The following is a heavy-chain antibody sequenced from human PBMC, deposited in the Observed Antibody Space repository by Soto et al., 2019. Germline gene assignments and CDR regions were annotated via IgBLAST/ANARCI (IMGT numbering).Heavy chain of an antibody. J-gene: IGHJ4*02. Sequence: GGSLRLSCAASGFTFSSYAMSWVRQAPGKGLEWVSAISGSGGSTYYADSVKGRFTISRDNSKNTLYLQMNSLRAEDTAVYYCAEGEEPYYDFWSQGRFDYWGQGTLVTVSS. CDR3: AEGEEPYYDFWSQGRFDY. V-gene: IGHV3-23*01. CDR1: GFTFSSYA. D-gene: IGHD3-3*01. CDR2: ISGSGGST.